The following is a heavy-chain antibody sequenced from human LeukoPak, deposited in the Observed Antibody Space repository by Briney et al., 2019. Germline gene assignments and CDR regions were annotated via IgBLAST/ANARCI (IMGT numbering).Heavy chain of an antibody. CDR1: GFLFSAYD. CDR2: ISYDGSSK. D-gene: IGHD5-12*01. J-gene: IGHJ4*02. Sequence: GGSLRLSCAASGFLFSAYDSHWVRQAPGKGLEWVAFISYDGSSKNYAQSVKGRFTISRDNSKNTLYVQMNSLRHEDTAVYYCARVTGHSGYYLKYWGQGALVTVSS. CDR3: ARVTGHSGYYLKY. V-gene: IGHV3-30*01.